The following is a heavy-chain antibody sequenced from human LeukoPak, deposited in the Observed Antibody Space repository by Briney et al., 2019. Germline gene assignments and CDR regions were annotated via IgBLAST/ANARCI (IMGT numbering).Heavy chain of an antibody. D-gene: IGHD3-10*01. CDR3: ARYRDYYGSESLPCGFDY. CDR1: GYSFTNYW. V-gene: IGHV5-51*01. CDR2: IYPGDSDA. Sequence: GESLKISCKGSGYSFTNYWIGWVRQMPGKGLEWMGIIYPGDSDARYSPSFQGQVTISADKSVSTAHLQWSSLKASDTAIYYCARYRDYYGSESLPCGFDYWGQGTLVTVSS. J-gene: IGHJ4*02.